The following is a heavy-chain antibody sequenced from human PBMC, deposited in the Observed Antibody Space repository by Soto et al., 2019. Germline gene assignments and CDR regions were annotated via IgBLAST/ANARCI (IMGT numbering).Heavy chain of an antibody. CDR3: ARDLVVVPAAMSGYYYYYGMDV. CDR1: GGSMCSYY. J-gene: IGHJ6*02. V-gene: IGHV4-4*07. D-gene: IGHD2-2*01. CDR2: IYTSGST. Sequence: EILSLTCTVSGGSMCSYYWSWIRQPAGKGLEWIGRIYTSGSTNYNPSLKSRVTMSVDTSKNQFSLKLSSVTAADTAVYYCARDLVVVPAAMSGYYYYYGMDVWGQGTTVTVSS.